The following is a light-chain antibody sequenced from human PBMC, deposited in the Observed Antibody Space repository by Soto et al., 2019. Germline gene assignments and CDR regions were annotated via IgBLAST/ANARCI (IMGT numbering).Light chain of an antibody. Sequence: EVVMTQSPATLYVSPGERATLSCRASQSVSSKLAWYQQKPGQVPRVLIYGASTRATGIPARFSGSGSGTEFTLTISSLQSEDFAVYFCQHYNDWPPTWTFGQGTKV. CDR1: QSVSSK. V-gene: IGKV3-15*01. J-gene: IGKJ1*01. CDR3: QHYNDWPPTWT. CDR2: GAS.